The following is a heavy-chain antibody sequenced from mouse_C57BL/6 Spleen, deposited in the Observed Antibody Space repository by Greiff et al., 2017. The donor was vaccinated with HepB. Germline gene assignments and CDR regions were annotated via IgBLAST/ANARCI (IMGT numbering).Heavy chain of an antibody. CDR1: GYTFTSYW. J-gene: IGHJ1*03. Sequence: QVQLQQPGTELVKPGASVKLSCKASGYTFTSYWMHWVKQRPGQGLEWIGNINPSNGGTNYNEKFKSKDTLTVDKSSSTAYMQLSSLTSEDSAVYYCARDHYDYPGYFDVWGTGTTVTVSS. CDR3: ARDHYDYPGYFDV. V-gene: IGHV1-53*01. CDR2: INPSNGGT. D-gene: IGHD2-4*01.